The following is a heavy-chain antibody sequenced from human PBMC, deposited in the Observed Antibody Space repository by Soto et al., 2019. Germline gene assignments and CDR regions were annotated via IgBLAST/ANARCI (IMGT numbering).Heavy chain of an antibody. D-gene: IGHD3-3*01. CDR3: VKDQVTIFGVDNYYYYGMDV. V-gene: IGHV3-23*01. CDR1: GFTFSSYA. Sequence: GGSLRLSCAASGFTFSSYAMSWVRQAPGKGLEWVSAISGSGGSTYYADSVKGRFTISRDNSKNTLYLQMNSLRAEDTAVYYCVKDQVTIFGVDNYYYYGMDVWGQGTTVT. CDR2: ISGSGGST. J-gene: IGHJ6*02.